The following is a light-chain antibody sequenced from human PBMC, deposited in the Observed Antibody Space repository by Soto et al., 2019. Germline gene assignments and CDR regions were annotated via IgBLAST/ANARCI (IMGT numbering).Light chain of an antibody. CDR2: SAS. Sequence: DIQMTQSPSSLSASVGDRVTITCRASQGIRDALGWYQQKPGKVPKRLIYSASNLQSGVPSRFSGSGSETEFTLTISSLQPEDFATYDCLQHSDYPFSFGQGTRLEI. J-gene: IGKJ2*01. CDR3: LQHSDYPFS. CDR1: QGIRDA. V-gene: IGKV1-17*01.